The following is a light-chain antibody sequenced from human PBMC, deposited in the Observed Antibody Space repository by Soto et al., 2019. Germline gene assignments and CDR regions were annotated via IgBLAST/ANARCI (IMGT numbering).Light chain of an antibody. CDR3: CSYAGSVV. J-gene: IGLJ2*01. Sequence: QSALTQAASVSGSPGQSITIACTGTSSDVGSYNLVSWYQQHPGKAPKLKIYEGSKRPSGVSNRFSGSKSGNTASLTISGRQAEDEADYYCCSYAGSVVFGGGTKVTVL. CDR2: EGS. CDR1: SSDVGSYNL. V-gene: IGLV2-23*01.